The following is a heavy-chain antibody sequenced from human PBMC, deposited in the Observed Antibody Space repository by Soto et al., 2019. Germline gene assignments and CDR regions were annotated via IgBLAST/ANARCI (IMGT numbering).Heavy chain of an antibody. CDR3: SRDDSDWFFN. CDR2: ISSSGVST. Sequence: GGSLRLSCAASGFIFSNYAMSWVRQAPGKGLEWVSTISSSGVSTYYADSVKGRFTISRDNSKNTLYLQMNSLRAEDTALYYCSRDDSDWFFNWGRGTLVTVSS. V-gene: IGHV3-23*01. J-gene: IGHJ4*02. CDR1: GFIFSNYA. D-gene: IGHD3-9*01.